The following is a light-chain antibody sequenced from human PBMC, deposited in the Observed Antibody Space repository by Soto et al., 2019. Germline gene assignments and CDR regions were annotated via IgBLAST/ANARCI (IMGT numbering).Light chain of an antibody. CDR2: DAS. J-gene: IGKJ3*01. V-gene: IGKV1-5*01. CDR1: QSITNW. CDR3: QQYNSYSPLT. Sequence: DIQMTQSPSTLSASVGDRVTITCRASQSITNWLAWYQRKPGKAPKLLVYDASSLESGVPSRFSGSGSGTEFTLTISSLQPDDFATYYCQQYNSYSPLTFGP.